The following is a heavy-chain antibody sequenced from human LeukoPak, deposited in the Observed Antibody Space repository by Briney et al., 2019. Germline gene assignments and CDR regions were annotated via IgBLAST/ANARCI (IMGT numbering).Heavy chain of an antibody. V-gene: IGHV4-59*08. J-gene: IGHJ4*02. CDR1: GVSFSGYY. Sequence: SETLSLTCAVYGVSFSGYYWSWIRQPPGKGLEWIGYIYHSGDTNSNPSLTSRVPISMDTSKNQSSLKLSSVAAADTAVYYCARHNFARPFDYWGQGTLVTVSS. D-gene: IGHD6-6*01. CDR3: ARHNFARPFDY. CDR2: IYHSGDT.